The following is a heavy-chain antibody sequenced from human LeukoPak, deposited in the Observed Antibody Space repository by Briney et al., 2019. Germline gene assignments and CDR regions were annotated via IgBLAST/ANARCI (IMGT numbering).Heavy chain of an antibody. D-gene: IGHD4-17*01. CDR1: GGSFSGYY. J-gene: IGHJ6*02. Sequence: PSETLSLTCAVYGGSFSGYYWSWIRQPPGKGLEWIGEINHGGSTNYNPSLKSRVTISVDTSKNQFSLKLSSVTAADTAVYYCASIQETTVTTHYYYGMDVWGQGTTVTVSS. CDR2: INHGGST. CDR3: ASIQETTVTTHYYYGMDV. V-gene: IGHV4-34*01.